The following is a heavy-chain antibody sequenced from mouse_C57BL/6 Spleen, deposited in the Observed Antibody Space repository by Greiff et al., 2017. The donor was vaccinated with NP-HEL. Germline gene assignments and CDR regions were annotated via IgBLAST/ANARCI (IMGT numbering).Heavy chain of an antibody. CDR2: IDPENGDT. CDR3: TKGRSGYFS. D-gene: IGHD2-3*01. Sequence: VQLQQSGAELVRPGASVKLSCTASGFNIKDDYMHWVKQRPEQGLEWIGWIDPENGDTEYASKFQGKATITADTSSNTAYLQLSSLTAEDTAVYYCTKGRSGYFSWGQGTTPTVSS. V-gene: IGHV14-4*01. CDR1: GFNIKDDY. J-gene: IGHJ2*01.